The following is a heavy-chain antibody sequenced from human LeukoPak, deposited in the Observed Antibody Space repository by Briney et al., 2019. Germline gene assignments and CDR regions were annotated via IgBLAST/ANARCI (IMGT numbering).Heavy chain of an antibody. Sequence: RGSLRLSCAASGFTFSSYAMSWVRQAPGKGLEWVSCISGSGGSTYYADSVKGRFTISRDNSKNTLYLQMNSLRAEDTAVYYCAKGHVVVVPAASWGQGTLVTVSS. CDR1: GFTFSSYA. D-gene: IGHD2-2*01. J-gene: IGHJ4*02. CDR3: AKGHVVVVPAAS. V-gene: IGHV3-23*01. CDR2: ISGSGGST.